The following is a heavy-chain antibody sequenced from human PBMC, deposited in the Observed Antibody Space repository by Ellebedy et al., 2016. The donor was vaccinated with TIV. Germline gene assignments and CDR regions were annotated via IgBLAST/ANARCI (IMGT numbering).Heavy chain of an antibody. CDR3: ARDQWLGRAYYFDS. V-gene: IGHV3-7*01. J-gene: IGHJ4*02. Sequence: GESLKISCGTSGFTFSNYWMTWVRQAPGKELEWVANIKQDGSEKYYVDSVKGRFSISRDNTKNSLYLQMNSLTDEDTAVYYCARDQWLGRAYYFDSWGQGTLVTVSS. D-gene: IGHD6-19*01. CDR2: IKQDGSEK. CDR1: GFTFSNYW.